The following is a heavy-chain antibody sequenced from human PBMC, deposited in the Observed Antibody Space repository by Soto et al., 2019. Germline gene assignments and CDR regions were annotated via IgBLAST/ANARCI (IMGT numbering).Heavy chain of an antibody. J-gene: IGHJ4*02. CDR3: AKGSAIFGVVTNYFDY. Sequence: PGGSLRLSCAASGFAFSSYGMHWVRKAPGKGLEWVAVISYDGSNKYYADSVKGRFTISRDNSKNTLYLQMNSLRAEDTAVYYCAKGSAIFGVVTNYFDYWGQGTLVTVSS. CDR2: ISYDGSNK. V-gene: IGHV3-30*18. CDR1: GFAFSSYG. D-gene: IGHD3-3*01.